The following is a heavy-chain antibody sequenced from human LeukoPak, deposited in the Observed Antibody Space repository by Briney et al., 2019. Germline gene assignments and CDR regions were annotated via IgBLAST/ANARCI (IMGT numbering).Heavy chain of an antibody. V-gene: IGHV1-8*03. Sequence: GASVKVSCKASGYTFTSYDINWVRQATGQGLEWMGWMNPNCGNTGYAQKFQGRVTITRNTPIRTAYMELSSLRSEDTAVYYCARGDIVATSLGDDYYYMDVWGKGTTIPVSS. CDR3: ARGDIVATSLGDDYYYMDV. CDR1: GYTFTSYD. J-gene: IGHJ6*03. CDR2: MNPNCGNT. D-gene: IGHD5-12*01.